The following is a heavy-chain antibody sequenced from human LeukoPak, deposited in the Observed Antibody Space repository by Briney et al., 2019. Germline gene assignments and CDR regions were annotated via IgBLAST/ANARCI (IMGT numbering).Heavy chain of an antibody. Sequence: SQTLSLTCTVSGGSISSGGYYWSWIRQHPGKGLEWIGYIHYSGSTYYNPSLKSRVTISVDTSKNQFSLKLSSVTAADTAVYYCARAISGYIRDWGQGTLVTVSS. J-gene: IGHJ4*02. CDR3: ARAISGYIRD. CDR2: IHYSGST. D-gene: IGHD3-22*01. V-gene: IGHV4-31*03. CDR1: GGSISSGGYY.